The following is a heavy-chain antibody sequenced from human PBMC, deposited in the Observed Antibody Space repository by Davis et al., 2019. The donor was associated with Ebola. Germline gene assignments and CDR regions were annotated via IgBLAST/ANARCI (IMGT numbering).Heavy chain of an antibody. CDR1: GFSLSTSGMR. V-gene: IGHV2-70*04. D-gene: IGHD7-27*01. Sequence: SGPTLVKPTQTLPLPCTFSGFSLSTSGMRVSWIRQPPWKALEWLARIDWDDDKFYSTSLKTRLTISKDTSKNQVVLTMTNMDPVDTATYYCARIPLGIGAFDYWGQGTLVTVSS. J-gene: IGHJ4*02. CDR3: ARIPLGIGAFDY. CDR2: IDWDDDK.